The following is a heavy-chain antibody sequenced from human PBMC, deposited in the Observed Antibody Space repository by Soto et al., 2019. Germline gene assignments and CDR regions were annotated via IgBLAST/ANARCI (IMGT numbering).Heavy chain of an antibody. V-gene: IGHV3-15*01. CDR3: TTSNQGVDF. CDR2: IKTKPDDGTI. D-gene: IGHD1-1*01. CDR1: GLIFSDVW. J-gene: IGHJ4*02. Sequence: PGGSLRLSCAASGLIFSDVWMTWVRQAPGKGLEWVGRIKTKPDDGTIDYAAPVRGRFTISRDDSKNTLYLQMTSLTPDDTGVYYCTTSNQGVDFWGPGTLVTISS.